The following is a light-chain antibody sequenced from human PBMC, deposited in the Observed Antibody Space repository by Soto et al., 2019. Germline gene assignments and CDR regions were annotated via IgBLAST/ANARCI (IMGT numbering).Light chain of an antibody. CDR3: QVWDSSSDQVV. V-gene: IGLV3-21*02. CDR1: NIGSQS. CDR2: HDG. J-gene: IGLJ2*01. Sequence: SYELTQPPSVSVAPGQTATLTCGGDNIGSQSVHWYRQKPVQAPVLVVFHDGDRPSGIPDRFSVSNSGNTATLTISGVEVGDEADYYCQVWDSSSDQVVFGGGTKRTVL.